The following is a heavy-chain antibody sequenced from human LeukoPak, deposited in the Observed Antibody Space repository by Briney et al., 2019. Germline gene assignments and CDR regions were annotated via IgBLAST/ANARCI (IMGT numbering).Heavy chain of an antibody. CDR1: GYTFTSYG. Sequence: ASVKVSCKASGYTFTSYGISWVRQAPGQGLEWMGWISAYNGNTNYAQKLQGRVTMTTDTSTSTAYMELRSLRSDDTAVYYCARDWESGYYYDSSGYYPAGYWGQGTLVTVSS. CDR3: ARDWESGYYYDSSGYYPAGY. V-gene: IGHV1-18*01. D-gene: IGHD3-22*01. J-gene: IGHJ4*02. CDR2: ISAYNGNT.